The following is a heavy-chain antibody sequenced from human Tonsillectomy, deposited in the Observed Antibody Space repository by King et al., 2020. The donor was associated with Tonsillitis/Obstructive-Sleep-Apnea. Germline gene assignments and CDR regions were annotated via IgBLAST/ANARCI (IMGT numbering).Heavy chain of an antibody. J-gene: IGHJ3*02. CDR1: GFSFSNDA. V-gene: IGHV3-23*04. CDR2: LSGRGTST. Sequence: VQLVESGGGLVQPGGSLRLSCAASGFSFSNDAMSWVRQAPGKGLEWVSTLSGRGTSTYFADSVKGRFTISRDNSKNTLYLLMTSLSAEDTAVYYCARVWGDIVVVPAPVVVDIWGQGTMVTVSS. D-gene: IGHD2-2*01. CDR3: ARVWGDIVVVPAPVVVDI.